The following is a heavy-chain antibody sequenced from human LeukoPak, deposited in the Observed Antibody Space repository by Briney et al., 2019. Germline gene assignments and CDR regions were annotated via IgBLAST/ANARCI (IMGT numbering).Heavy chain of an antibody. Sequence: GGSLRLSCAASGFTFSNYAMNWVRQAPGKGLEWVSAISGSGGSTYYADSVKGRFTISRDNSKNTLYLQMNSLRAEDTAVYYCAKDPRHYYGSGASDYWGQGTLVTVSS. CDR3: AKDPRHYYGSGASDY. D-gene: IGHD3-10*01. CDR1: GFTFSNYA. V-gene: IGHV3-23*01. CDR2: ISGSGGST. J-gene: IGHJ4*02.